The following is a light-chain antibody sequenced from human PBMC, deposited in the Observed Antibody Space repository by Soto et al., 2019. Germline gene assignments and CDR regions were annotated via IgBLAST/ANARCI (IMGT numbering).Light chain of an antibody. CDR3: CSYAGSSTPYV. V-gene: IGLV2-23*02. Sequence: QSALTQPASVSGSPGQSITISCTGTSSDVGSYNLVSWYQQHPGKAPKLMIYEVSKRPSWVSNRFSGSKSGNTASLTISGLQAEDEADYYCCSYAGSSTPYVFGTGTKLTVL. CDR1: SSDVGSYNL. J-gene: IGLJ1*01. CDR2: EVS.